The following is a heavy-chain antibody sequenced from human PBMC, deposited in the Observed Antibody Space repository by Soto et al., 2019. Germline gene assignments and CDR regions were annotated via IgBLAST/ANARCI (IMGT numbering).Heavy chain of an antibody. CDR3: AREGRGKKAGYNGLVSLGY. D-gene: IGHD2-2*02. V-gene: IGHV1-69*06. Sequence: QVQLVQSGAEVKTPVSSLKVSCTVSGSRFSNYVISWVRQAPGHGLEWLGRIIPILNSTQYAQKFQGRVTITADKSTNTASLELSSLRSDDTAVYYCAREGRGKKAGYNGLVSLGYWGQGTLVTVSS. J-gene: IGHJ4*02. CDR1: GSRFSNYV. CDR2: IIPILNST.